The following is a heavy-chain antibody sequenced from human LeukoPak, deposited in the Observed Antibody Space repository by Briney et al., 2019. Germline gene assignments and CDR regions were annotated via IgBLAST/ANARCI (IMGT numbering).Heavy chain of an antibody. D-gene: IGHD3-3*01. V-gene: IGHV4-34*01. Sequence: SETLSLTCAVYGGSFSGYYWSWIRQPPGKGLEWIGEINHSGSTNYNPSLKSRVTISVDTSKNQFSLKLSSVTAADTAVYYCARVSTIFGVVIITNLLGQKIFDYWGQGTLVTVSS. CDR3: ARVSTIFGVVIITNLLGQKIFDY. J-gene: IGHJ4*02. CDR2: INHSGST. CDR1: GGSFSGYY.